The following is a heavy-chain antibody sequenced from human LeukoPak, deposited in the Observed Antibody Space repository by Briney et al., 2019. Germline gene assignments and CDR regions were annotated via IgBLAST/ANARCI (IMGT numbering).Heavy chain of an antibody. D-gene: IGHD6-6*01. J-gene: IGHJ4*02. CDR1: GFTFSSYA. CDR3: ARVRAAHYYDY. V-gene: IGHV3-30-3*01. CDR2: ISYDGSKK. Sequence: GGSLRLSCAASGFTFSSYAMHWVRQAPGKGLEWVAVISYDGSKKYYADSVKGRFTISRDNPKNTQYLEMNSLKAEDTAVYYCARVRAAHYYDYWGQGTLVTVSS.